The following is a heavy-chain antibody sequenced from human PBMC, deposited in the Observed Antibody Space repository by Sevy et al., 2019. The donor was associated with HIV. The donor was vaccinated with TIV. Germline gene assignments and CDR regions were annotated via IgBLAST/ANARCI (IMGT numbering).Heavy chain of an antibody. D-gene: IGHD4-17*01. CDR3: ARVHGDYTYFDY. CDR2: IYTSGST. V-gene: IGHV4-4*07. J-gene: IGHJ4*02. CDR1: GGSISSHY. Sequence: SETLSLTCTVSGGSISSHYWSWIRQPAGKGLEWIGRIYTSGSTNYNPSLKSRVTTSVDTSKKQFSLKLSSVTAADTAVYYCARVHGDYTYFDYWGQGTLVTVSS.